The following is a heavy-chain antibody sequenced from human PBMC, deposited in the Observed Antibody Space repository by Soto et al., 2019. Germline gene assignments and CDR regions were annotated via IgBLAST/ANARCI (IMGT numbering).Heavy chain of an antibody. V-gene: IGHV1-24*01. CDR1: GYTLTELS. D-gene: IGHD5-12*01. CDR3: TTKGWLQLMAAFDI. CDR2: FEPEDGET. J-gene: IGHJ3*02. Sequence: GASVKVSCKVSGYTLTELSMHWVRQAPGKGLEWMGGFEPEDGETIYAQKFQGRVTMTEDTSTDTAYMELSSLRSEDTAVYYCTTKGWLQLMAAFDIWGQGTMVTVSS.